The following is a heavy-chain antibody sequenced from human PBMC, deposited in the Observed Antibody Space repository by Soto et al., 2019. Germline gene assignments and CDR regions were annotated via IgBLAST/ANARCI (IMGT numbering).Heavy chain of an antibody. CDR3: ARSLYEYCTNGVCPYGMDV. V-gene: IGHV1-18*01. CDR1: GYTFTSYG. D-gene: IGHD2-8*01. CDR2: ISAYNGNT. J-gene: IGHJ6*02. Sequence: QVQLVQSGAEVKKPGASVKVSCKASGYTFTSYGISWVRQAPGQGLEWMGWISAYNGNTNYAQKLQGRVTMITDTSTSTAYMELRSLRSDDTAVYYCARSLYEYCTNGVCPYGMDVWGQGTTVTVSS.